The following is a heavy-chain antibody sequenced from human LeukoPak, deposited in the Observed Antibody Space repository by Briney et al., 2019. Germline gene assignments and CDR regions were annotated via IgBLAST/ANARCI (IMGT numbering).Heavy chain of an antibody. CDR1: GGTFSSYA. Sequence: SVKVSCKASGGTFSSYAISWVRQAPGQGLEWMGRIIPILGIANYAQKFQGRVTITADKSTSTAYMELSSLRSEDTAVYFCAVSLTTGGYYGMDVWGQGTTVTVSS. CDR3: AVSLTTGGYYGMDV. D-gene: IGHD1-1*01. CDR2: IIPILGIA. V-gene: IGHV1-69*04. J-gene: IGHJ6*02.